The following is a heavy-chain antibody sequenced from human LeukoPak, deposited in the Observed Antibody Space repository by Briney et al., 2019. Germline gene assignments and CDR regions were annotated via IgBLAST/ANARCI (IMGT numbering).Heavy chain of an antibody. CDR2: FDPEDGET. CDR3: ARRWLGIDY. J-gene: IGHJ4*02. CDR1: GYTLTALS. D-gene: IGHD3-22*01. Sequence: ASVKVSCKVSGYTLTALSMLWVRQAPGKGLEWMGGFDPEDGETIYAQKFQGRVTMTEGTSTDTAYMELSSLRSEDTAVYYCARRWLGIDYWGQGTLVTVSS. V-gene: IGHV1-24*01.